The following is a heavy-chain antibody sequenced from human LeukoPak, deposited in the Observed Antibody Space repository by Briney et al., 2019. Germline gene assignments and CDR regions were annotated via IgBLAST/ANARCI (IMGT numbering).Heavy chain of an antibody. CDR3: AVTYYDFWSGYLGDFDY. Sequence: SETLSLTCTVSGGSINTYYWSWFRQPPGKGLEWIGYIHYSGSTNYNPSLKSRITISVDTSKNQFSLKLSSVTAADTAVYYCAVTYYDFWSGYLGDFDYWGQGTLVTVSS. CDR1: GGSINTYY. D-gene: IGHD3-3*01. CDR2: IHYSGST. J-gene: IGHJ4*02. V-gene: IGHV4-59*08.